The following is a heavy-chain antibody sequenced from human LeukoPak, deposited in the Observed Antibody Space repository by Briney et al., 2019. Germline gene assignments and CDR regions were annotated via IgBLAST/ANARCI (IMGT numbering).Heavy chain of an antibody. CDR3: AKDPNWDRGY. D-gene: IGHD3-10*01. V-gene: IGHV3-23*01. J-gene: IGHJ4*02. Sequence: GGSLRLSCATSGFTFSSYTMTYVRQAPGKGLEYVSGIGTSAGSAIYADSVKGRFTISRDNSKNTVYLQMDSLRVEDTAVYYCAKDPNWDRGYWGQGTLVTVSS. CDR1: GFTFSSYT. CDR2: IGTSAGSA.